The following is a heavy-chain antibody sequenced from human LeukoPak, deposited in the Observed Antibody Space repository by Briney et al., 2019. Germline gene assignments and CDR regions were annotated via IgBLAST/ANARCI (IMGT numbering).Heavy chain of an antibody. V-gene: IGHV3-74*01. D-gene: IGHD3-10*01. J-gene: IGHJ4*02. CDR3: ARVTYYYGSGGFDY. CDR2: INSDGSST. CDR1: GFTFSSYW. Sequence: GGSLRLSCAAPGFTFSSYWMHWVRQAPGKGLVWVSRINSDGSSTSYADSVKGRFTISRDNSKNTLYLQMNSLRAEDTAVYYCARVTYYYGSGGFDYWGQGTLVTVSS.